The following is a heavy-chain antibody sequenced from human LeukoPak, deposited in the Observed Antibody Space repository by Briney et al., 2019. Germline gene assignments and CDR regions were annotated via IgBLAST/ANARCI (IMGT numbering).Heavy chain of an antibody. CDR1: GCTFSSYA. J-gene: IGHJ6*03. CDR3: ARARAAAGTKGSYYYYYYMDV. V-gene: IGHV1-69*01. Sequence: GSSVKVSCKASGCTFSSYAISWVRQAPGQGLEWMGGIIPIFGTANYAQKFQGRVTITADESTSTAYMELSSLRSEDTAVYYCARARAAAGTKGSYYYYYYMDVWGKGTTVTISS. D-gene: IGHD6-13*01. CDR2: IIPIFGTA.